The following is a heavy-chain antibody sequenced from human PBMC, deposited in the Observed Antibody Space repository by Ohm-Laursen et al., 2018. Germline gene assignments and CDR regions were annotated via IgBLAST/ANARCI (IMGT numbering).Heavy chain of an antibody. CDR2: IYYSGST. CDR1: GGSISSYY. J-gene: IGHJ6*02. CDR3: ARRDYYYYGMDV. Sequence: GTLSLTCTVSGGSISSYYWSWIRQPPGKGLEWIGYIYYSGSTNYNPSLKSRVTISVDTSKNQFSLKLSSLTAADTAVYYCARRDYYYYGMDVWGQGTTVTVSS. V-gene: IGHV4-59*08.